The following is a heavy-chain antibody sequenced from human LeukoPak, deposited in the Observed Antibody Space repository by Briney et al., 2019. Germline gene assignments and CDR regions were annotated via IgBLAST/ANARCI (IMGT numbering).Heavy chain of an antibody. V-gene: IGHV3-21*01. CDR1: GFTFSSYS. D-gene: IGHD6-13*01. Sequence: PGGSLRLSCAASGFTFSSYSMNWVRQAPGKGLEWVSSISSSSSYIYYADSVKGRFTISRDNAKNSLYLQMNSLRAEDTAVYYCATSSSRSGGDFDYWGQGTLVTVSS. CDR2: ISSSSSYI. CDR3: ATSSSRSGGDFDY. J-gene: IGHJ4*02.